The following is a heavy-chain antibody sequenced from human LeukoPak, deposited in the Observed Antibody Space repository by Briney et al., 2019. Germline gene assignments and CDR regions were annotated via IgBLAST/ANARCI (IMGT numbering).Heavy chain of an antibody. Sequence: GASVRLSCKASGFTFTSSAVQWVRQARGQRLEWIGWIVVGSGNTNYAQKFQERVTITRDMSTSTAYMELSSLRSEDAAVYYCAADPTYYYGSGSYFDYWGQRILVTVSS. V-gene: IGHV1-58*01. CDR1: GFTFTSSA. CDR2: IVVGSGNT. CDR3: AADPTYYYGSGSYFDY. D-gene: IGHD3-10*01. J-gene: IGHJ4*02.